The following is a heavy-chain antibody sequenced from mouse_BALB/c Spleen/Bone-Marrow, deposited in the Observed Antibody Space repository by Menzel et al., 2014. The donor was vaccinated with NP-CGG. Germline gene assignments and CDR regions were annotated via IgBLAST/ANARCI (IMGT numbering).Heavy chain of an antibody. CDR1: GFTFSSYT. CDR2: ISNGGGST. CDR3: ARRAGAY. D-gene: IGHD3-3*01. J-gene: IGHJ3*01. V-gene: IGHV5-12-2*01. Sequence: EVKLMESGGGLVQPGGSLKLSCAASGFTFSSYTMSWVRQTPEKRLEWVAYISNGGGSTYYPDTVKGRFTISRDNAENTLYLQMSSLKSEDTAMCYCARRAGAYWGQGTLVTVSA.